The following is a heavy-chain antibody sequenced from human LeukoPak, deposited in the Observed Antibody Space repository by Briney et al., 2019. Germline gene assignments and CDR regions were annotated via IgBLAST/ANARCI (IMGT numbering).Heavy chain of an antibody. CDR2: ISGSGGST. D-gene: IGHD2-15*01. V-gene: IGHV3-23*01. J-gene: IGHJ4*02. CDR3: AKNSGGTCYSHLDY. CDR1: GFTFSSYG. Sequence: GGSLRLSWAASGFTFSSYGRTGGGQAPGKGREGVSGISGSGGSTYYEDSVKGRFTISRDNSKNTLYLQMSSLRAEDTAVYYCAKNSGGTCYSHLDYWGQGTLVTVSS.